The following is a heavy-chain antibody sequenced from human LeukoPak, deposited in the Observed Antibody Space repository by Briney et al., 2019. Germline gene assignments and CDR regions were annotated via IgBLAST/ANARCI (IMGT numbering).Heavy chain of an antibody. D-gene: IGHD2-2*01. CDR2: INPNSGGT. J-gene: IGHJ5*02. CDR1: GYTFTGYY. V-gene: IGHV1-2*02. CDR3: ARLSRLIVVVPAARYNRFDP. Sequence: ASVKVSCKASGYTFTGYYMHWARQAPGQGLEWMGWINPNSGGTNYAQKFQGRVTMTRDTSISTAYMELSRLRSDDTAVYCCARLSRLIVVVPAARYNRFDPWGQGTLVTVSS.